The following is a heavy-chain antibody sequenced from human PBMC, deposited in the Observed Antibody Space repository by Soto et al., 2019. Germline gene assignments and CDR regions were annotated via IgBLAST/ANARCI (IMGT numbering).Heavy chain of an antibody. J-gene: IGHJ6*03. D-gene: IGHD6-13*01. CDR3: AREVIAAAGTDYYYYYYYMDV. CDR1: GGSISSYY. V-gene: IGHV4-59*01. Sequence: SETLSLTCTVSGGSISSYYWSWIRQPPGKGLEWIGYIYYSGSTNYNPSLKSRVTISVDTSKNQFSLKLSSVTAADTAVYYCAREVIAAAGTDYYYYYYYMDVWGKGTTVTVSS. CDR2: IYYSGST.